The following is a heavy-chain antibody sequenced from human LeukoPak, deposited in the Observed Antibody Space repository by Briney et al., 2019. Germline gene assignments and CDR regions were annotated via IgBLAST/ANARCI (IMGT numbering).Heavy chain of an antibody. J-gene: IGHJ4*02. CDR1: GYTFPSYG. Sequence: ASVKVSCKASGYTFPSYGISWVRQAPGQGLEWMGWISAYNGNTNYAQKLQGRVTMTTDTSTSTAYMELRSLRSDDTAVYYCARVYEYYDYVWGSYRQADYWGQGTLVTVSS. CDR3: ARVYEYYDYVWGSYRQADY. CDR2: ISAYNGNT. D-gene: IGHD3-16*02. V-gene: IGHV1-18*01.